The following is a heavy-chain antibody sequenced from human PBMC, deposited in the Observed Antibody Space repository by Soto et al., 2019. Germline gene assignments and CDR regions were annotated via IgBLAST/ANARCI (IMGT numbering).Heavy chain of an antibody. D-gene: IGHD7-27*01. Sequence: QVQLQQWGAGLLKPSETLSLTCAVYGGSFSGYYWSWIRQPPGKGLEWIGEINHSGSTNYNPSLKSRVNISVDTSKNQFSLKLGSVTAADTAVYYCASDPPLGGDEGGQGTLVTVSS. J-gene: IGHJ4*02. CDR3: ASDPPLGGDE. CDR2: INHSGST. V-gene: IGHV4-34*01. CDR1: GGSFSGYY.